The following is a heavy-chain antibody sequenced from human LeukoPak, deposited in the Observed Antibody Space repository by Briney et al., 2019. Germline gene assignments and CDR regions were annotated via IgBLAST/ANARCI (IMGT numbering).Heavy chain of an antibody. CDR2: ISYDGSNK. CDR3: ARLPAYCSSTSCYYDY. Sequence: GGSLRLSCAASGFTFSSYGMHWVRQAPGKGLEWVAVISYDGSNKYYADSVKGRFTISRDNAKNSLFLQMNSLRAEDTAVYYCARLPAYCSSTSCYYDYWGQGTLVTVSS. V-gene: IGHV3-30*03. D-gene: IGHD2-2*01. J-gene: IGHJ4*02. CDR1: GFTFSSYG.